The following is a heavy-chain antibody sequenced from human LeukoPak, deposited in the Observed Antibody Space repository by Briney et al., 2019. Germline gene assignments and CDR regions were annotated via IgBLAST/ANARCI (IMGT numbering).Heavy chain of an antibody. J-gene: IGHJ4*02. CDR3: ARVDNNGGNTLYFDY. Sequence: SETLSLPCTVSGGSISSYYWSWVRQPPGKGLEWIGYIYHSGSTYYNPSLKSRVTISVDRSKNQFSLKLSSVTAADTAVYYCARVDNNGGNTLYFDYWGQGTLVTVSS. V-gene: IGHV4-59*12. D-gene: IGHD4-23*01. CDR2: IYHSGST. CDR1: GGSISSYY.